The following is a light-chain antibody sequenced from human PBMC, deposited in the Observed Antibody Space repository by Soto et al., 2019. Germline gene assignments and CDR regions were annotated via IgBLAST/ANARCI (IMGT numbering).Light chain of an antibody. Sequence: QSALTQPPSASGSPGQSVTISCTGTSSDVGGYNYVSWYQHHPGKAPKLLIYEVSKRPSGVPDRFSGSKSANTASLTVSGLQAVDEADYFCRSYAGDYNLYVFGTGTKVTVL. CDR1: SSDVGGYNY. V-gene: IGLV2-8*01. CDR3: RSYAGDYNLYV. CDR2: EVS. J-gene: IGLJ1*01.